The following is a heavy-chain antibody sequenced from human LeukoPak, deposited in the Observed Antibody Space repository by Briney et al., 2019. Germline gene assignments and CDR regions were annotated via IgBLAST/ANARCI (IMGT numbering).Heavy chain of an antibody. CDR2: IYYSGST. V-gene: IGHV4-59*02. Sequence: SETLSLTCTVSGGSVSSYYWSWIRQPPGKGLEWIGCIYYSGSTNYNPSLKSRDTISVDTSKNQFSLKLSSVTAADTAVYYCARRNAVYWYFDLWGRGTLVTVSS. CDR1: GGSVSSYY. D-gene: IGHD1-1*01. CDR3: ARRNAVYWYFDL. J-gene: IGHJ2*01.